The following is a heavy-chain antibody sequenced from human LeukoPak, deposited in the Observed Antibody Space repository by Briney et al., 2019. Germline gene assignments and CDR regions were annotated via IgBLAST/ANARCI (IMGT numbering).Heavy chain of an antibody. CDR3: AKGLAAAGTSGWFDP. CDR2: IYYSGST. Sequence: SETLSLTCTVSGGSINSSPYYWGWIRQPPGKGLEWIGYIYYSGSTNYNPSLKSRVTISVDTSKNQFSLKLSSVTAADTAVYYCAKGLAAAGTSGWFDPWGQGTLVTVSS. V-gene: IGHV4-61*05. D-gene: IGHD6-13*01. J-gene: IGHJ5*02. CDR1: GGSINSSPYY.